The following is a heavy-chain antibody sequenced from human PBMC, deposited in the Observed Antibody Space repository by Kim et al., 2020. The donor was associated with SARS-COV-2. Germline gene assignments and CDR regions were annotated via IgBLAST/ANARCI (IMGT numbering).Heavy chain of an antibody. CDR2: IYYSGST. J-gene: IGHJ6*02. CDR3: ARGNQHYYYVMDV. CDR1: GGSISSGGYH. V-gene: IGHV4-31*03. Sequence: SETLSLTCTVSGGSISSGGYHWSWIRQHPGKGLEWIGYIYYSGSTYYDPSLKSRLTISVDTSKNQFSLKLSSVTAADTAVYYCARGNQHYYYVMDVWGQGTTVTVSS.